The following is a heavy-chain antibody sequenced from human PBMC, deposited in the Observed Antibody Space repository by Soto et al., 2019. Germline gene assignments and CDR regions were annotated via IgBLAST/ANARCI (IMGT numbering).Heavy chain of an antibody. D-gene: IGHD2-2*01. CDR1: GFTFSSYS. J-gene: IGHJ5*02. CDR3: ARDQIVVVPAAPGWFDP. Sequence: GGSLRLSCAASGFTFSSYSMNWVRQAPGKGLEWVSSISSSSSYIYYADSVKGRFTISRDNAKNSLYLQMNSLRAEDTAVYYCARDQIVVVPAAPGWFDPWGQGTLVTVSS. CDR2: ISSSSSYI. V-gene: IGHV3-21*01.